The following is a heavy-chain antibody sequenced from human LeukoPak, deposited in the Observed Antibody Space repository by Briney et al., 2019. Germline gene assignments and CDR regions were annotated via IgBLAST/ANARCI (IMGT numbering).Heavy chain of an antibody. J-gene: IGHJ1*01. Sequence: PSETLSLTCTVSGYSISSGYYWGWIRQPPGKGLEWIGSIYHSGSTYYNPSLKSRVTISVDTSKNQFSLKLSSVTAADTAVYYCARGGGSYLGGFQHWGQGTLVTVSS. D-gene: IGHD1-26*01. CDR3: ARGGGSYLGGFQH. CDR1: GYSISSGYY. V-gene: IGHV4-38-2*02. CDR2: IYHSGST.